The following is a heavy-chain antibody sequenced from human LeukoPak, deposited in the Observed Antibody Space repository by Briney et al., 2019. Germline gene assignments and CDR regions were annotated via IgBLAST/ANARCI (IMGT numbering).Heavy chain of an antibody. Sequence: SETLSLTCAVSGYSISSDNYWVWIRQPPGQGLEWTGGIYHSGSTYYNPSLKSRVTMSVDTSKNQFSLKLSSVTAAGTAVYYCARAPRDSSSSNYMRRFDYWGQGTLVTVSS. CDR3: ARAPRDSSSSNYMRRFDY. V-gene: IGHV4-38-2*01. J-gene: IGHJ4*02. CDR1: GYSISSDNY. CDR2: IYHSGST. D-gene: IGHD3-22*01.